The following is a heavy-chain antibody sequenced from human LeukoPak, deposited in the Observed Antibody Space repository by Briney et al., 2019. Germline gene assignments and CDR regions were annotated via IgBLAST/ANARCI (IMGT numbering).Heavy chain of an antibody. CDR3: ARDKGQYGSGTRGFTWFEP. J-gene: IGHJ5*02. CDR2: IDSRGST. D-gene: IGHD3-10*01. Sequence: PSETLSLTCIVSGGSISSSNYYWGWIRQSPGKGLEWSGRIDSRGSTYYNPSLKSRVIVSSDMSKNQFSLMLTSMTAADTAVYYCARDKGQYGSGTRGFTWFEPWGQGTLVTVSS. CDR1: GGSISSSNYY. V-gene: IGHV4-39*07.